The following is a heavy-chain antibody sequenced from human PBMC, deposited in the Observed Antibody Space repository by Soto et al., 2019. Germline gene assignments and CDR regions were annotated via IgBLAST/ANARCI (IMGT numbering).Heavy chain of an antibody. V-gene: IGHV5-51*01. CDR2: IYPGESDT. Sequence: PGESLKISCKGSGYSFASHWVAWVRQMPEKGLEWIVTIYPGESDTKYSSAFRGHVTISXDXXVXTXYXQXXXLEAXDSAIDYCARYSGSYWHYLDFWGQGTLVTVSS. CDR1: GYSFASHW. CDR3: ARYSGSYWHYLDF. J-gene: IGHJ4*02. D-gene: IGHD1-26*01.